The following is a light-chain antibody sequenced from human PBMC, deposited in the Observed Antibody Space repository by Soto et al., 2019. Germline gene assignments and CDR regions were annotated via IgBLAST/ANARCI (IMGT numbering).Light chain of an antibody. CDR3: QQYYGPWT. J-gene: IGKJ1*01. Sequence: DFQMTQSPSTLSASVGDRVTITCRASQNINNWLAWYQRKPGKAPKLLIYKAYSLESGVPSRFSGSGSGTEFTLTINSLQPDDFATYYCQQYYGPWTFGQGTKVEIK. CDR2: KAY. CDR1: QNINNW. V-gene: IGKV1-5*03.